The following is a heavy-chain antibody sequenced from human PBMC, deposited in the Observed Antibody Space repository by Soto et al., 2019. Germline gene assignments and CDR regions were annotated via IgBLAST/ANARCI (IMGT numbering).Heavy chain of an antibody. Sequence: PSETLSLTCTVSGDSINNYYWSWIRQPPGKILEWIGYIYYTGSTTYNPSRESRVTMSVDTSKNQFSLKLSSVNAADTAVYYCAKYRRTKAEGFTLDYWGRGTLVTVSS. CDR3: AKYRRTKAEGFTLDY. CDR1: GDSINNYY. V-gene: IGHV4-59*01. CDR2: IYYTGST. J-gene: IGHJ4*02. D-gene: IGHD1-1*01.